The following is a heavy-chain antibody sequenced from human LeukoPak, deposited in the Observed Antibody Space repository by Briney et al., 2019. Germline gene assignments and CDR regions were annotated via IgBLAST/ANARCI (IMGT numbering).Heavy chain of an antibody. CDR3: ARSTTYYYDSDGDAFDI. CDR2: IWSAENNK. D-gene: IGHD3-22*01. V-gene: IGHV3-33*01. J-gene: IGHJ3*02. CDR1: GFTFRNYG. Sequence: GGSLRLSCAASGFTFRNYGMHWVRQAPGKGLEWVAVIWSAENNKYYADSVQGRFTISRDNSKNTVFLQMNSLRAEDTAVYYCARSTTYYYDSDGDAFDIWGQGAMVTVSS.